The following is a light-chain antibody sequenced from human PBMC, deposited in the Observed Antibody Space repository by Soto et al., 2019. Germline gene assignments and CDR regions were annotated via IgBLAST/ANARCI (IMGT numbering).Light chain of an antibody. CDR2: GAS. Sequence: IVMTQSPATLSVSPGERATLSCRASQSVSSNLAWYQQKPGQAPRLLIYGASSRATDIPDRFSGSGSGTDFTLTISRLEHEDFAVYYCQQYGSSFHTFGRGTKVDIK. CDR3: QQYGSSFHT. J-gene: IGKJ4*01. V-gene: IGKV3-20*01. CDR1: QSVSSN.